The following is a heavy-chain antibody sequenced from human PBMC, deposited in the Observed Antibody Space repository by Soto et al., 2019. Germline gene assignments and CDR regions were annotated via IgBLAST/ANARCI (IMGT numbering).Heavy chain of an antibody. V-gene: IGHV1-24*01. Sequence: ASVKVSCKVSGYTLTELSMHWVRQAPGKGLEWMGGFDPEDGETIYAQKFQGRVTMTEDTSTDTAYMELSSLRSEDTAVYYCATLAVAGTASIFDYWGQGTLVTVPS. J-gene: IGHJ4*02. CDR1: GYTLTELS. CDR2: FDPEDGET. D-gene: IGHD6-19*01. CDR3: ATLAVAGTASIFDY.